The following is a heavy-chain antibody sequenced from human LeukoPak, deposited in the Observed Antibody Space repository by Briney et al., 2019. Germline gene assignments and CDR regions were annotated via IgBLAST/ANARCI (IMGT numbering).Heavy chain of an antibody. CDR1: GYDFANSW. D-gene: IGHD5-24*01. V-gene: IGHV5-51*01. Sequence: GESLKISCTASGYDFANSWIGWVRQMPGKGLEWMGIIYPRDSDTIYSPSFQGQVTISADKSIRTAYLQWSSLTASDTAMYYGARGERAMATRKAGFDYWGQGTLVTVSS. CDR3: ARGERAMATRKAGFDY. CDR2: IYPRDSDT. J-gene: IGHJ4*02.